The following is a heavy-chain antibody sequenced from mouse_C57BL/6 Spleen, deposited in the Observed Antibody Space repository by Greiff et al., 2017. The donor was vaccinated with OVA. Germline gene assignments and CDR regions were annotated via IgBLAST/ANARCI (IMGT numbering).Heavy chain of an antibody. V-gene: IGHV1-55*01. CDR2: IYPGSGSP. J-gene: IGHJ4*01. CDR3: ARWENGMGY. D-gene: IGHD4-1*01. Sequence: VQLQQPGAELVKPGASVKMSCKASGYTFTSYWITWVKQRPGQGLAWIGDIYPGSGSPNYNEKLKSKATLTVDTSSSTAYMQRSSLTAEDSAVYYGARWENGMGYWGQGTAVTVSS. CDR1: GYTFTSYW.